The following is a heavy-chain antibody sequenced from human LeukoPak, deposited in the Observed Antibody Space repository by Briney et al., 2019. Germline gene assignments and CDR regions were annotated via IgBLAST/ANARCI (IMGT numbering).Heavy chain of an antibody. CDR1: GYTFTGYY. CDR3: ARLAVAEGDDY. V-gene: IGHV1-2*06. J-gene: IGHJ4*02. Sequence: GASVKVSCKASGYTFTGYYMHWVRQAPGQGLEWMGRINPNSGGTNYAQKFQGRVNMTRDTSIRTAYMELSRLRSDDTAVYYCARLAVAEGDDYWGQGTLVTVSS. D-gene: IGHD6-19*01. CDR2: INPNSGGT.